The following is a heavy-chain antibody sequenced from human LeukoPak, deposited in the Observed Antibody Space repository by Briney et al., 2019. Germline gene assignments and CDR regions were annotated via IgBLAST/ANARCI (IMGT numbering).Heavy chain of an antibody. CDR3: AGRGYSCGYNY. CDR2: IYHSGST. Sequence: SQTLSLTCAVSGGSISSGGYSWSWIRQPPGKGLEWIGYIYHSGSTYYNPSLKSRVTISVDRSKNQFSLKLSSVTAADTAVYYCAGRGYSCGYNYWGQGTLVTVSS. V-gene: IGHV4-30-2*01. CDR1: GGSISSGGYS. J-gene: IGHJ4*02. D-gene: IGHD5-18*01.